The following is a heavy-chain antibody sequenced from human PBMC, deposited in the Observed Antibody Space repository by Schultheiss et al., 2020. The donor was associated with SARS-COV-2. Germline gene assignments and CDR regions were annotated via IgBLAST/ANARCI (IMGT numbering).Heavy chain of an antibody. CDR3: ARVNAPYGDYVGIDY. CDR1: GGSFSGYY. CDR2: INHSGST. V-gene: IGHV4-34*01. Sequence: ESLKISCAVYGGSFSGYYWSWIRQPPGKGLEWIGEINHSGSTNYNPSLKSRVTISVDTSKNQFSLKLSSVTAADTAVYYCARVNAPYGDYVGIDYWGQGTLVTVSS. D-gene: IGHD4-17*01. J-gene: IGHJ4*02.